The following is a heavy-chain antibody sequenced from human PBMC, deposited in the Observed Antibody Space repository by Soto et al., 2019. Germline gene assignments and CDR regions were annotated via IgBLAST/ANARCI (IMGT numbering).Heavy chain of an antibody. CDR2: IYPGDSDT. J-gene: IGHJ6*02. D-gene: IGHD6-13*01. V-gene: IGHV5-51*01. CDR1: GYSFTSYW. Sequence: GESLKISCKGSGYSFTSYWIGWVRQMPGKGLEWMGIIYPGDSDTRYSPSYQGQVTISADKSISTADLQWSSLKASDTAMYYCARIAAPYYYYCMDVWGQGTTVNVSS. CDR3: ARIAAPYYYYCMDV.